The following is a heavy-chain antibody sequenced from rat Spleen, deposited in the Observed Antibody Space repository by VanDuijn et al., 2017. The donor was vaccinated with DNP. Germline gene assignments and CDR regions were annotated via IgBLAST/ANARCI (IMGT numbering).Heavy chain of an antibody. J-gene: IGHJ2*01. D-gene: IGHD1-12*01. Sequence: EVQLVESGGGLVQPGRSLKLSCAASGFTFSDYAMAWVRQVPGKGLEWVASITSSGGSTYYPDSVKGRFTISRDNTKNTLYLQMNSLRSEDTATYYCSTLNYYASLSGYFDYWGQGVMVTVSS. CDR1: GFTFSDYA. CDR2: ITSSGGST. CDR3: STLNYYASLSGYFDY. V-gene: IGHV5S23*01.